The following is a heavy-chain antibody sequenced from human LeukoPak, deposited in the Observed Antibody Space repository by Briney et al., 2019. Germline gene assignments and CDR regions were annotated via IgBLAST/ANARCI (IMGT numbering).Heavy chain of an antibody. CDR3: ARGETILNWFDP. V-gene: IGHV1-69*05. CDR2: IIPIFGRA. CDR1: GGTFSSEA. D-gene: IGHD1-1*01. J-gene: IGHJ5*02. Sequence: SVKVSCKASGGTFSSEAFIWARQAPGQGLEWMGGIIPIFGRADYAQKFQDIVTITTDQSTSTVYMELSSLRSEDTAVYYCARGETILNWFDPWGQGTLVTVSS.